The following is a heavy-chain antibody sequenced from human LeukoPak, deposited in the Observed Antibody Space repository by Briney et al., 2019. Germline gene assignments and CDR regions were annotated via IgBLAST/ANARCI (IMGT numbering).Heavy chain of an antibody. CDR1: GYTFTGYY. J-gene: IGHJ4*02. CDR3: ARESGDGSGSYDY. Sequence: ASVKVSCTASGYTFTGYYIHWVRQAPGQGLEWMGRINPNSGGTNYAQKFQGRVTMTRDTSTSTAYMELSRLRSDDTAVYYCARESGDGSGSYDYWGQGTLATVSS. D-gene: IGHD3-10*01. V-gene: IGHV1-2*06. CDR2: INPNSGGT.